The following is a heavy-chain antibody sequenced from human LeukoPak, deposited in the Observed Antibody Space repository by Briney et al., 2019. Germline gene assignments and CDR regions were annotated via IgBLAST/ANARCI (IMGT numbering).Heavy chain of an antibody. J-gene: IGHJ4*02. Sequence: ASVKVSCKASGYTFTGYYMHWVRQAPGQGLEWMGWINTNTGNPTYAQGFTGRFVFSLDTSVSTAYLQISSLKAEDTAVYYCARGFDSSGYYRKYYFDYWGQGTLVTVSS. CDR3: ARGFDSSGYYRKYYFDY. CDR2: INTNTGNP. V-gene: IGHV7-4-1*02. CDR1: GYTFTGYY. D-gene: IGHD3-22*01.